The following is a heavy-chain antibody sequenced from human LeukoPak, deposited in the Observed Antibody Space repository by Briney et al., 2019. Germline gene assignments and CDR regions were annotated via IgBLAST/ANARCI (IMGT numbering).Heavy chain of an antibody. Sequence: GGSLRLSCAASGFTVSSNYMSWVRQAPGKGLEWVSVIYSGGSTYYADSVKGRFTISRDNAKNSLYLLMNRLRPKDTAVYYCVRDKSYGDSEDYWGQGTLVTVSS. V-gene: IGHV3-53*01. CDR2: IYSGGST. CDR1: GFTVSSNY. J-gene: IGHJ4*02. CDR3: VRDKSYGDSEDY. D-gene: IGHD4-17*01.